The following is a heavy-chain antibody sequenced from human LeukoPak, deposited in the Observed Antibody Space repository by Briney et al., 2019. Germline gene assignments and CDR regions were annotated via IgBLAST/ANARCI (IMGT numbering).Heavy chain of an antibody. Sequence: SETLSLTCPVYGGSFSGYYWRWIRPPPGKGLEGIGEINHSGCTNDNPARKSRVIISVDMSKSQCTLKLSSVTAADTAVYYCARGPRFVEWLLGAYYYGMDVWGQGTTVTVSS. CDR2: INHSGCT. D-gene: IGHD3-3*01. J-gene: IGHJ6*02. CDR1: GGSFSGYY. V-gene: IGHV4-34*01. CDR3: ARGPRFVEWLLGAYYYGMDV.